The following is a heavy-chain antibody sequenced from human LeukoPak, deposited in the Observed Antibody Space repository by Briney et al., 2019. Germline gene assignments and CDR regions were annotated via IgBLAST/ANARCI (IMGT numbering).Heavy chain of an antibody. V-gene: IGHV1-69*04. CDR1: GGTFSSYA. CDR2: IIPMLGTV. Sequence: GASVKVSCKASGGTFSSYAINWVRQAPGQGLEWMGRIIPMLGTVKYAQKFQGRVTITADKFTSTAYMELSSLRSEDTAMYYCARDQKVGATPYFGMDVWGQGTTVTVSS. J-gene: IGHJ6*02. D-gene: IGHD1-26*01. CDR3: ARDQKVGATPYFGMDV.